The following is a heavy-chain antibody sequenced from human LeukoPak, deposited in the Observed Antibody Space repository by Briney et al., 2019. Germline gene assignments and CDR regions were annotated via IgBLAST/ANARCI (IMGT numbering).Heavy chain of an antibody. Sequence: GGSLRLSCAASGFTFSSYGMHWVRQAPGKGLEWVAVIWYGGSNKYYADSVKGRFTISRDNSKNTLYLQMNSLRAEDTAVYYCAKDIVVVPAAIPPDYWGQGTLVTVSS. CDR2: IWYGGSNK. D-gene: IGHD2-2*02. J-gene: IGHJ4*02. V-gene: IGHV3-30*02. CDR1: GFTFSSYG. CDR3: AKDIVVVPAAIPPDY.